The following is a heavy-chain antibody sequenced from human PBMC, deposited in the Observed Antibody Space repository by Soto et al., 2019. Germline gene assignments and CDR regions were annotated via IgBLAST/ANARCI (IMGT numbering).Heavy chain of an antibody. V-gene: IGHV4-59*08. Sequence: QVQLQESGPGLVKPSETLSLTCTVSGCSISSYYWSWIWQPPGKGLEWIGYIYYSGSTNYNPSLKSRVTISVDTSKNQFSLKLISVTAADTAVYYCARRYGYSFDYWGQGTLVTVSS. J-gene: IGHJ4*02. CDR3: ARRYGYSFDY. CDR2: IYYSGST. D-gene: IGHD1-1*01. CDR1: GCSISSYY.